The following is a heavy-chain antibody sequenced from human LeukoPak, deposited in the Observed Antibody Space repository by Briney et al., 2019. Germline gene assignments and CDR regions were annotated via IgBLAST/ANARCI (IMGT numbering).Heavy chain of an antibody. Sequence: PGGSLRLSCAASGFTFSSYAMSWVRQAPGKGLEWVSAISGSGGSTYYADSVKGRITISRDNSKNTLYLQMNSLRAEDTAVYYCAHEGDDSNAFDIWGQGTMVTVSS. V-gene: IGHV3-23*01. CDR1: GFTFSSYA. CDR2: ISGSGGST. D-gene: IGHD3-3*01. J-gene: IGHJ3*02. CDR3: AHEGDDSNAFDI.